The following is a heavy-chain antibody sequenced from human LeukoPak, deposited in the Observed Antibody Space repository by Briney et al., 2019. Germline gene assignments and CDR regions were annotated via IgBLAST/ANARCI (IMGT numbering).Heavy chain of an antibody. D-gene: IGHD1-26*01. J-gene: IGHJ4*02. CDR3: TRDTGGSGSYPDF. Sequence: GGSLRLSCAASGFTFSTYWMTWVRQTPGKGLEWVANVHQGGSEKYYWDSVKGRFTIFRDNAQNSLYLHMNSLGVEDTGVYYCTRDTGGSGSYPDFWGRGTLVTVSS. V-gene: IGHV3-7*01. CDR1: GFTFSTYW. CDR2: VHQGGSEK.